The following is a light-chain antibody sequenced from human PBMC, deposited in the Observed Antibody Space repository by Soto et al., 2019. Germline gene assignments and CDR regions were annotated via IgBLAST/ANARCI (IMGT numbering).Light chain of an antibody. CDR1: SSDVGGHNY. CDR3: SSYTSSSTYVV. Sequence: QAVVTQPASVSGSPGQSITISCTGTSSDVGGHNYVSWYQQHPGKAPKLMIYDVTNRPSGVSDRFSGSKSGNTASLTISGLQAEDEADYYCSSYTSSSTYVVFGGGTKLTVL. J-gene: IGLJ2*01. V-gene: IGLV2-14*03. CDR2: DVT.